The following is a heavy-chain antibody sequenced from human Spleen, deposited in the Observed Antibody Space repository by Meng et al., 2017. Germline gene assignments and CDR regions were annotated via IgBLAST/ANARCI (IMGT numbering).Heavy chain of an antibody. CDR1: GGSVTSGSYY. Sequence: SETLSLTCTVSGGSVTSGSYYWSWIRQSPGKGLEWIGYINYGGSTNYSPSLKSRVTISVDTSKNQFSLKLSSVTAADTAVYYCARGPTTMAHDFDYWGQGTLVTVSS. CDR3: ARGPTTMAHDFDY. V-gene: IGHV4-61*01. CDR2: INYGGST. D-gene: IGHD4-11*01. J-gene: IGHJ4*02.